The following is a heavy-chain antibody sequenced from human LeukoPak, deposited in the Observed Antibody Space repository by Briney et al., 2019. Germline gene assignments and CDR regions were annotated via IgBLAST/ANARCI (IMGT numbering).Heavy chain of an antibody. D-gene: IGHD7-27*01. V-gene: IGHV4-59*01. CDR1: GGPISGYY. CDR2: IYYSGRT. CDR3: ARDSAGDYWLDP. J-gene: IGHJ5*02. Sequence: MSSETLSLTCTVSGGPISGYYWNWIRQPPGKGLEWIGSIYYSGRTSFNGSLKTRITMSVDTSKNQSSLKLTSVTTADTAVYFCARDSAGDYWLDPWGQGTPVTVSS.